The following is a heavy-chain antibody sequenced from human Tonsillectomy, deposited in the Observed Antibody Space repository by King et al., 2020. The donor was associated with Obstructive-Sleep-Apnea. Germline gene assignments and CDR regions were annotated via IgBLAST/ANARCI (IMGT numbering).Heavy chain of an antibody. J-gene: IGHJ3*01. CDR2: ISSITSTI. CDR3: ATGGPDAFDF. CDR1: GITFSSYS. Sequence: VQLVESGGGLVQPGGSLRLSCAASGITFSSYSMNWVRQAPGKGLEWGSYISSITSTIYYEDSVKGRFTISRDNAKNSLYLQVNSLRAEDTAVYYCATGGPDAFDFWGRGTMVTVSS. D-gene: IGHD3-16*01. V-gene: IGHV3-48*04.